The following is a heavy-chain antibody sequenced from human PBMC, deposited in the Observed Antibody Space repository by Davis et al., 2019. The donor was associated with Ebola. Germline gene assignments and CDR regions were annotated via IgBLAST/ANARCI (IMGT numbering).Heavy chain of an antibody. CDR3: ARDSVMDSSGWYRSLAYYYYYGMDV. J-gene: IGHJ6*02. V-gene: IGHV1-69*13. D-gene: IGHD6-19*01. Sequence: SVKVSCKASGGTFSSYAISWVRQAPGQGLEWMGGIIPIFGTANYAQKFQGRVTITADESTSTAYMELSSLRSDDTAVYYCARDSVMDSSGWYRSLAYYYYYGMDVWGQGTTVTVSS. CDR1: GGTFSSYA. CDR2: IIPIFGTA.